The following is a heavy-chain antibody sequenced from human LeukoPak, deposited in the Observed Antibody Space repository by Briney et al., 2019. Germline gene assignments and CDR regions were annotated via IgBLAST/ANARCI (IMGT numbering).Heavy chain of an antibody. V-gene: IGHV1-2*02. CDR2: INPNSGGT. J-gene: IGHJ6*04. Sequence: GASVKVSCKASGYTFTGYYMHWVRQAPGQGLEWMGWINPNSGGTNYTQKFQGRVTMTRDTSISTAYMELSRLRSVDTAVYYCARLVDIVVGPIVDVWGKGAPVTVSS. CDR1: GYTFTGYY. D-gene: IGHD2-2*01. CDR3: ARLVDIVVGPIVDV.